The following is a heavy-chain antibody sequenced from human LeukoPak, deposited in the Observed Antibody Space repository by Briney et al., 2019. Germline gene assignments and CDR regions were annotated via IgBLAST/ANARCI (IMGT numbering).Heavy chain of an antibody. J-gene: IGHJ5*01. CDR2: IHYSGST. CDR1: GGSISSGGYY. V-gene: IGHV4-61*08. Sequence: SETLSLTCTVSGGSISSGGYYWNWIRQPPGKGLEWIGYIHYSGSTNYNPSLKSRVTISPDTSKNQLFLKLNSVTAADTAVYYCARLVWLGESPGSWFDSWGQGTLVAVSS. D-gene: IGHD3-10*01. CDR3: ARLVWLGESPGSWFDS.